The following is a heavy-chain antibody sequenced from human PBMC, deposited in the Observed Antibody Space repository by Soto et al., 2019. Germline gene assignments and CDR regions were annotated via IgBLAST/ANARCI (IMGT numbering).Heavy chain of an antibody. CDR1: GDTCSNCW. V-gene: IGHV3-74*01. D-gene: IGHD3-3*01. J-gene: IGHJ4*02. CDR2: MNPDGRWI. CDR3: APPGRRDRYDFDS. Sequence: PWSSLRLACTVAGDTCSNCWMHWIRQPPGGGLVWVSRMNPDGRWIVYADSVKGRFTISRDNTMNTVYLQMNGLRVEDTGVYYCAPPGRRDRYDFDSWGQGTLDPVTS.